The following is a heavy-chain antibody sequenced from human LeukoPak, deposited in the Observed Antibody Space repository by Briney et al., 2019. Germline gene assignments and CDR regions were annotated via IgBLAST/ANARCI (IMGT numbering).Heavy chain of an antibody. CDR3: ASSLYSSGWSLNSGAFDI. CDR2: IYGGGAT. CDR1: GLTVSSNF. V-gene: IGHV3-53*01. J-gene: IGHJ3*02. D-gene: IGHD6-13*01. Sequence: GGSLRLSCAATGLTVSSNFMSWVRQAPGKGLEWVSVIYGGGATYYADSVKGRFTISRDSSKNTLYLQMNSLRAEDTAVYYCASSLYSSGWSLNSGAFDIWGQGTMVTVSS.